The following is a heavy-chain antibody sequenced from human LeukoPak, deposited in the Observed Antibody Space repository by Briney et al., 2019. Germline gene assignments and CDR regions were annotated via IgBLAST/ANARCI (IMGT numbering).Heavy chain of an antibody. D-gene: IGHD3-22*01. V-gene: IGHV4-39*01. CDR2: IYYSGST. Sequence: PSETLSLTCTVSGGSISSSSYYWGWIRQPPGKGLEWIGSIYYSGSTYYNPSLKSRVTISVDTSKNQFSLKLSSVTAADTAVYYCARFAHLSYYYDSSGYYYFDYWGQGTLVTVSS. CDR3: ARFAHLSYYYDSSGYYYFDY. CDR1: GGSISSSSYY. J-gene: IGHJ4*02.